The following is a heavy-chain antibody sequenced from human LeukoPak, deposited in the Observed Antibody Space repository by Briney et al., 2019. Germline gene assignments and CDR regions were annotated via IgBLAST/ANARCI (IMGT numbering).Heavy chain of an antibody. D-gene: IGHD5-18*01. V-gene: IGHV3-21*01. Sequence: GGSLRLTCAASGFTFSSYPLNWVRQAPGKGLEWVSSISSSSSYIYYADSVKGRFTISRDNAKNSLYLQMNSLRAEDTAVYYCARDSVDTDDPWGQGTLVTVSS. CDR3: ARDSVDTDDP. CDR2: ISSSSSYI. CDR1: GFTFSSYP. J-gene: IGHJ5*02.